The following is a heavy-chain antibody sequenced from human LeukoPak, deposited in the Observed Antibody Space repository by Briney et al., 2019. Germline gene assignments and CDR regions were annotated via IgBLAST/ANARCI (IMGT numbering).Heavy chain of an antibody. J-gene: IGHJ6*03. CDR3: ARDFGPYYYYYMDV. CDR1: GYTFTSYG. V-gene: IGHV1-18*01. Sequence: ASVKVSCKASGYTFTSYGISWVRQAPGQGLEWMGWISAYNGNTNYAQKLQGRVTMTTDTSTSTAYMELRSLRSDDTAVYYCARDFGPYYYYYMDVWGKGTTVTVSS. CDR2: ISAYNGNT. D-gene: IGHD3/OR15-3a*01.